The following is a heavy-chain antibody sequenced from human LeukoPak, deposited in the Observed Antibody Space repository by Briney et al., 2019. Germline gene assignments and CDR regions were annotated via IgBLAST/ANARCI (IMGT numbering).Heavy chain of an antibody. D-gene: IGHD5-24*01. J-gene: IGHJ3*02. CDR1: GFTFSDYS. CDR3: AKRRDGYNNGAFDI. CDR2: ISGSGSYI. V-gene: IGHV3-21*04. Sequence: GGSLRLSCAASGFTFSDYSMNWVRQTPRKGLEWVSCISGSGSYIYYADSVKGRFTISRDNSKNTLYMQMNSLRADDTAVYYCAKRRDGYNNGAFDIWGQGTMVIVSS.